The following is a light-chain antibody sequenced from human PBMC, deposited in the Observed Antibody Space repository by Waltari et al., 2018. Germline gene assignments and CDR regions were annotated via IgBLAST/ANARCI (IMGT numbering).Light chain of an antibody. Sequence: HFALTQPRSVSGSPGQSVSISCTGTSNDVGKYKFLSWYQQQPDKAPRLIIYEVRRRPAVVPSRCSAAMSCNSASLIISGLQAEDEAEYYCSSFSVSNTYVFGSGTTVTVL. V-gene: IGLV2-11*01. J-gene: IGLJ1*01. CDR2: EVR. CDR3: SSFSVSNTYV. CDR1: SNDVGKYKF.